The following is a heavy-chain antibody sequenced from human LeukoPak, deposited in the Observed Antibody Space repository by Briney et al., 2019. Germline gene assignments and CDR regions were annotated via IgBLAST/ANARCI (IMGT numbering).Heavy chain of an antibody. D-gene: IGHD1-26*01. CDR3: ARQSGGSFDY. CDR1: GGSISSSSYY. Sequence: SETLSFTCTVSGGSISSSSYYWGWIRQPPGKGLECIGSMYYSGSTYYNPSLKSRVTISVDTSKNQFSLQLSSVTAADTAVYYCARQSGGSFDYWGQGTLVTVSS. V-gene: IGHV4-39*01. CDR2: MYYSGST. J-gene: IGHJ4*02.